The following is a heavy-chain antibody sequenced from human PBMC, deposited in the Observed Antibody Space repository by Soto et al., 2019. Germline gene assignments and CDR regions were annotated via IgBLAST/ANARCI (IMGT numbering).Heavy chain of an antibody. J-gene: IGHJ4*02. CDR3: ARDLAAVPRASDY. D-gene: IGHD6-13*01. CDR2: VYYTGTT. Sequence: QVQLQESGPGLLKPSETLSLTCTVSGGSISSYFYIWVRQPPGKGLEWIGSVYYTGTTDYNPSLKSRVTRSVDTSKTQFSLNLRSVTAADTAVYYCARDLAAVPRASDYWGRGTRVPVSS. CDR1: GGSISSYF. V-gene: IGHV4-59*01.